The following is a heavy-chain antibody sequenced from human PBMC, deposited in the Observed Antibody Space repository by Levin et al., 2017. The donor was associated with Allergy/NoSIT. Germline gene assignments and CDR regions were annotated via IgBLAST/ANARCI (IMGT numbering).Heavy chain of an antibody. CDR3: ARDLRIYDSSGYLFDY. V-gene: IGHV3-7*04. Sequence: SCAASGFTFSSYWMSWVRQAPGKGLEWVANIKRDGSEKYYVDSVKGRFTISRDNAKNSLYLQMNSLRAEDTAVYYCARDLRIYDSSGYLFDYWGQGTLVTVSS. D-gene: IGHD3-22*01. CDR1: GFTFSSYW. CDR2: IKRDGSEK. J-gene: IGHJ4*02.